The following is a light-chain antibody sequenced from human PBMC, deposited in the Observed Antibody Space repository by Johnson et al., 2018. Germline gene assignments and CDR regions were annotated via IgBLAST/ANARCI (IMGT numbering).Light chain of an antibody. CDR2: ENN. Sequence: QSVLTQPPSVCAAPGQKVTISCSGSSSNIGNNYVSWYQQLPGTAPKLLIYENNKRPSGIPDRFSGSKSGTSATLGITGLQTGDEADYYCGTWDSSLSAGNVVGTGTKVTVL. V-gene: IGLV1-51*02. CDR3: GTWDSSLSAGNV. CDR1: SSNIGNNY. J-gene: IGLJ1*01.